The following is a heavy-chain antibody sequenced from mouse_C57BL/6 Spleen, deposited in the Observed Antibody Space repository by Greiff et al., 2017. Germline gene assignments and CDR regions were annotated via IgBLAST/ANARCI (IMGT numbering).Heavy chain of an antibody. CDR2: IYPGDGDT. J-gene: IGHJ2*01. CDR3: ARSALEP. Sequence: QVQLKQSGPELVKPGASVKISCKASGYAFTSSWMKWVKQRPGQGLEWIGRIYPGDGDTNYNGKFKGKATLTADKSSSTAYMQLSSLTSEDSAVYFCARSALEPWGQGTTLTVSS. CDR1: GYAFTSSW. D-gene: IGHD6-1*01. V-gene: IGHV1-82*01.